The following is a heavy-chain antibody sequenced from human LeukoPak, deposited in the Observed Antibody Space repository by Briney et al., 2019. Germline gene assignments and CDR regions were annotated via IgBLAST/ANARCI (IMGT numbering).Heavy chain of an antibody. J-gene: IGHJ4*02. CDR1: GGSISSYY. V-gene: IGHV4-59*12. CDR3: ARGGVVFSYYFDY. Sequence: SETLSLTCTVSGGSISSYYWSWIRQPPGKGLEWIGYIYYSGSTNYNPSLKSRVTMSVDTSKNQFSLKLSSVTAADTAVYYCARGGVVFSYYFDYWGQGTLVTVSS. CDR2: IYYSGST. D-gene: IGHD3-3*01.